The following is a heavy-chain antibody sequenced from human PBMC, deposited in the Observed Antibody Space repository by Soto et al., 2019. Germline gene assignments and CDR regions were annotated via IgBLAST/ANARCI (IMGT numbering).Heavy chain of an antibody. CDR3: ARGNYDYIWGSYRYSYNWFDP. CDR1: GGTCVGYC. CDR2: IDHSGST. Sequence: LQPLRLPRAVYGGTCVGYCWSWIRQTPGKGLEWIGEIDHSGSTNYNPSLKSRVTISVDTSKNQFSLKLSSVTAADTAVYYCARGNYDYIWGSYRYSYNWFDPWGQGTLVTVSS. D-gene: IGHD3-16*02. J-gene: IGHJ5*02. V-gene: IGHV4-34*01.